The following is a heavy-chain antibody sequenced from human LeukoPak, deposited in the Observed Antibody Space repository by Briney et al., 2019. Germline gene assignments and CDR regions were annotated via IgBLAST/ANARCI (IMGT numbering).Heavy chain of an antibody. Sequence: ASVKLSCTASGYRITSYGMHWVRQAPGQGLEWMAIINPSGGSTSYAQRFQGRVAMTRDTSTTTVYMEVNSLTSEDTAVYFCARDGPTAAPFDYWGQGTLVTVSS. CDR3: ARDGPTAAPFDY. CDR1: GYRITSYG. V-gene: IGHV1-46*01. CDR2: INPSGGST. J-gene: IGHJ4*02. D-gene: IGHD2-2*01.